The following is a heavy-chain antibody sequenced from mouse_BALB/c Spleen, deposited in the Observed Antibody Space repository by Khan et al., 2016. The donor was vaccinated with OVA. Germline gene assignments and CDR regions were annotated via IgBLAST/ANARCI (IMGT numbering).Heavy chain of an antibody. CDR1: GYTFSNYW. Sequence: VQLQQPGTELVRPGASVKLSCKASGYTFSNYWINWVKQRPGQGLEWIGNIYPSDSYTNYNQNFKDKATLTVDKSSSTAYMQLSSPTSDDSAVYYCSREVRLHYYAMDYWGQGTSVTVSS. CDR3: SREVRLHYYAMDY. D-gene: IGHD2-14*01. V-gene: IGHV1-69*02. J-gene: IGHJ4*01. CDR2: IYPSDSYT.